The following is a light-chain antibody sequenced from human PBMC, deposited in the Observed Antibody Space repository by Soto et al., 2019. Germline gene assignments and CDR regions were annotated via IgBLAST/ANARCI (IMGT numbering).Light chain of an antibody. CDR2: GAS. Sequence: EIVLTQSPGTLSLSPGERATLSCRASQSVSNNYLAWYQQKPGQAPRRLIYGASSRATGIPDRFSGSGSGTHFTLTISRLEPGDFAVYYCQHFGGTTFTFGQGTRLEI. CDR3: QHFGGTTFT. V-gene: IGKV3-20*01. CDR1: QSVSNNY. J-gene: IGKJ5*01.